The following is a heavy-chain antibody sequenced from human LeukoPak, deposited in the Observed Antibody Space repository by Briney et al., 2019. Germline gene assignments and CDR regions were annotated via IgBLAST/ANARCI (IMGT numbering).Heavy chain of an antibody. Sequence: GGSLRLSCAASGFTFDDYGMSWVRQAPGKGLEWVSGINWNGGSTGYADSVKGRFTISRDNAKNSLYLQMNSLRAEDTALYYCARVKRGRAAAGTYYYYGMDVWGQGTTVTDSS. CDR2: INWNGGST. CDR3: ARVKRGRAAAGTYYYYGMDV. J-gene: IGHJ6*02. CDR1: GFTFDDYG. V-gene: IGHV3-20*04. D-gene: IGHD6-13*01.